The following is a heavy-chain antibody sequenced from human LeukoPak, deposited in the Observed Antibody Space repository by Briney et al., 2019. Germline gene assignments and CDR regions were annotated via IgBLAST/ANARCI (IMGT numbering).Heavy chain of an antibody. D-gene: IGHD3-9*01. Sequence: SETLSLTCTVSGGSISSSSYYWGWIRQPPGKGLERIGYIYYSGSTNYNPSLKSRVTISVDTSKNQFSLRLNSVTAADTAVYYCARQSIYDIFTGDYDVFDIWGQGTMVTVSS. CDR2: IYYSGST. V-gene: IGHV4-61*05. CDR1: GGSISSSSYY. CDR3: ARQSIYDIFTGDYDVFDI. J-gene: IGHJ3*02.